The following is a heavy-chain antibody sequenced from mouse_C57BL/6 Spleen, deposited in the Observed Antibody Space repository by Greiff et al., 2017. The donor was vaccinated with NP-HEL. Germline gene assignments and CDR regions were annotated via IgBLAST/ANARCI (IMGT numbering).Heavy chain of an antibody. J-gene: IGHJ3*01. Sequence: VQLKESGPGLVKPSQSLSLTCSVTGYSITSGYYWNWIRQFPGNKLEWMGYISYDGSNNYNPSLKNRISITRDTSKNQFFLKLNSVTTEDTATYYCARVWDSAWFAYWGQGTLVTVSA. D-gene: IGHD4-1*01. CDR1: GYSITSGYY. V-gene: IGHV3-6*01. CDR2: ISYDGSN. CDR3: ARVWDSAWFAY.